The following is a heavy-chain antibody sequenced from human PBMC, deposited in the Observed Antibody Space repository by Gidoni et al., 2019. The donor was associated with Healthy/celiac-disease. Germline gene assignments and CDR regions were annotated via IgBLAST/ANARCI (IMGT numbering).Heavy chain of an antibody. CDR1: WFTLSSYA. Sequence: EVQLFEAGGGLGQPGGSLKLPCSASWFTLSSYAMSWVRQAPGKGLEWVSAISGSGGSTYYADSVKGRFTISRDNSKNTLYLQMNSLRAEDTAVYYCAKGDSGYYCDAFDIWGQGTMVTVSS. D-gene: IGHD3-22*01. CDR2: ISGSGGST. CDR3: AKGDSGYYCDAFDI. V-gene: IGHV3-23*01. J-gene: IGHJ3*02.